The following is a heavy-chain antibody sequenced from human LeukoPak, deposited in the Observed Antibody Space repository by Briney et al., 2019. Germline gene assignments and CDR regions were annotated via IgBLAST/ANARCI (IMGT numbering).Heavy chain of an antibody. V-gene: IGHV5-51*01. D-gene: IGHD3-10*01. J-gene: IGHJ4*02. CDR3: ARHSDVIGAI. CDR1: GYTFTHQW. CDR2: IYPRDSDT. Sequence: GESLKISCNASGYTFTHQWIGWVRQMSGGSLEWMGIIYPRDSDTIYSPSFQGHVTISADTSINTAYLEWSSLEASDTATYYCARHSDVIGAIWGQGTLVSVSS.